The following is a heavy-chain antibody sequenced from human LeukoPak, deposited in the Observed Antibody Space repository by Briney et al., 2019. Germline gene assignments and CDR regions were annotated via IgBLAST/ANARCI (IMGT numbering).Heavy chain of an antibody. CDR2: IIPIFGTA. Sequence: SVKVSCKASGGPFSSYAISWVRQAPGQGLEWMGGIIPIFGTANYAQKFQGRVTITTDESTSTAYMELSSLRSEDTAVYYCAGCNSDYYYYMDVWGKGTTVTVSS. V-gene: IGHV1-69*05. CDR3: AGCNSDYYYYMDV. J-gene: IGHJ6*03. D-gene: IGHD2/OR15-2a*01. CDR1: GGPFSSYA.